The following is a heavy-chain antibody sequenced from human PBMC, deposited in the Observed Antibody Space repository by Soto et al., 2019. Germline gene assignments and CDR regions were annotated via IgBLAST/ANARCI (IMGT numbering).Heavy chain of an antibody. V-gene: IGHV4-34*01. CDR2: INHSGST. CDR3: AKPGYSSGWYVQY. CDR1: GGSFSGYY. J-gene: IGHJ1*01. Sequence: SETLSLTCAVYGGSFSGYYWSWIRQPPGKGLEWIGEINHSGSTNYNPSLKSRVTISVDTSKNQFSLKLSSVTAADTAVYYCAKPGYSSGWYVQYWGQGTLVTVSS. D-gene: IGHD6-19*01.